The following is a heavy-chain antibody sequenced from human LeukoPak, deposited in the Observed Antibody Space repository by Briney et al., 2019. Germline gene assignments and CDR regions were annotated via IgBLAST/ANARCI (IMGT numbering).Heavy chain of an antibody. J-gene: IGHJ4*02. V-gene: IGHV3-43D*03. Sequence: GGSLRLSCAASGFTFDDYAMHWVRQAPGKGLEWVSLITWDAGTTHYADSVKGRFTISRDNSKNSLYLQVNSLRAEDTALYYCAKDSTRGSSWDFDYWGQGTLVTVSS. D-gene: IGHD6-6*01. CDR1: GFTFDDYA. CDR3: AKDSTRGSSWDFDY. CDR2: ITWDAGTT.